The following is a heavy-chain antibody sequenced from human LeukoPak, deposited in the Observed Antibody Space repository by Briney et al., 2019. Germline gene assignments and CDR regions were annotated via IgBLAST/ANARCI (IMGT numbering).Heavy chain of an antibody. D-gene: IGHD3-10*01. CDR1: GYTFTSYA. Sequence: ASVKVSCKASGYTFTSYAMHWVRQAPGQRLEWMGWINAGNGNTKYSQKFQGRVTITRDTSVSTAYMELSSLRSDDTAVYYCARDRNYGSGEFDYWGQGTLVTVSS. CDR2: INAGNGNT. J-gene: IGHJ4*02. V-gene: IGHV1-3*01. CDR3: ARDRNYGSGEFDY.